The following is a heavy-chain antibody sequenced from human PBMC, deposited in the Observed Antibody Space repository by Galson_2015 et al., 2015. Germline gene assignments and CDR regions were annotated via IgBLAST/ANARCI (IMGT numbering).Heavy chain of an antibody. CDR2: ISYAGSNK. J-gene: IGHJ4*02. Sequence: LRLSWAASGFTFGSYGMHWVRPAPGRGLEWVAVISYAGSNKYYADSVKGRFTISRDNSKNTLYLQMNSLRAEDTAVYYCVKCPREYQPPLNYWGQGTLVTVSS. CDR3: VKCPREYQPPLNY. V-gene: IGHV3-30*18. D-gene: IGHD2-2*01. CDR1: GFTFGSYG.